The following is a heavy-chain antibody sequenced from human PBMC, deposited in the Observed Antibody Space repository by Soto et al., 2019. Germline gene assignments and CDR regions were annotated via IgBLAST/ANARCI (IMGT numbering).Heavy chain of an antibody. CDR3: AKLTIFHYGMDV. D-gene: IGHD3-9*01. CDR1: GGTFSSYT. CDR2: IIPILGIA. J-gene: IGHJ6*02. V-gene: IGHV1-69*02. Sequence: QVQLVQSGAEVKKPGSSVKVSCKASGGTFSSYTISWVRQAPGQGLEWMGRIIPILGIANYAQKFQGRVXIXAXKSTSTAYMELSSLRSEDTAVYYCAKLTIFHYGMDVWGQGTTVTVSS.